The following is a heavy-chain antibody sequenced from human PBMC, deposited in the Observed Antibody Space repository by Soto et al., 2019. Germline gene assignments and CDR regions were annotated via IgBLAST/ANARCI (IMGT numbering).Heavy chain of an antibody. Sequence: EVQLLESGGGLVQPGGSLRLSCAASGFSFSSYAMVWVRQAPGKGLEWVSVISARGGSLYFADSGEGRFTISRDNSKNVLSLEMNSLRAEDTATEFCAKGSIEYSASVDKWGQGTLVVVSS. CDR2: ISARGGSL. J-gene: IGHJ4*02. CDR3: AKGSIEYSASVDK. CDR1: GFSFSSYA. V-gene: IGHV3-23*01. D-gene: IGHD5-12*01.